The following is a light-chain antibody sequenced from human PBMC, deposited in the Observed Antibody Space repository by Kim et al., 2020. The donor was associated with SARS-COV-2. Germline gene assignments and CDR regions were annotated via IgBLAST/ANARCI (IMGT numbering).Light chain of an antibody. CDR3: QKYVGPPT. J-gene: IGKJ5*01. CDR2: GAS. Sequence: EIVLTQSPVTLSLSPGERATLSCRASQSVSSSDLAWYQQKPGQAPRLLIYGASSRATAIPDRFSGSGSGTDFTLTISRLEPEDFAVYFCQKYVGPPTFGQRTRLESK. V-gene: IGKV3-20*01. CDR1: QSVSSSD.